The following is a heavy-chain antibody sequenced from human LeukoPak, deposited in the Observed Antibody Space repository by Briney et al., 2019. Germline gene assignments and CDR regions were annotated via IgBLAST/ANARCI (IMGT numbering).Heavy chain of an antibody. CDR2: INHSGST. CDR3: ARGGVAATSYYYYYMDV. Sequence: PSETLSLTCAVYGGSISGDYWSWIRQSPGKGLEWIGEINHSGSTKYNPSLKSRVTISADTSKNQFSLKMSSVTAADTAVYYCARGGVAATSYYYYYMDVWGKGTTVTISS. J-gene: IGHJ6*03. V-gene: IGHV4-34*01. CDR1: GGSISGDY. D-gene: IGHD2-15*01.